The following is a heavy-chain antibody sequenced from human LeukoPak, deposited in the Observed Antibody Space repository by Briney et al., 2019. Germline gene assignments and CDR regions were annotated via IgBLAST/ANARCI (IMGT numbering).Heavy chain of an antibody. Sequence: GGSLRLSCAASGFTFSDYYMTWIRQAPGKGLEWLSYISGSGSYTNYADSVKGRFTTSRDNTKNSLYPQMNSLRAEDTAVYYCARVGSIAAAGTPDYWGQGTLVTVSS. CDR2: ISGSGSYT. CDR1: GFTFSDYY. J-gene: IGHJ4*02. V-gene: IGHV3-11*06. D-gene: IGHD6-13*01. CDR3: ARVGSIAAAGTPDY.